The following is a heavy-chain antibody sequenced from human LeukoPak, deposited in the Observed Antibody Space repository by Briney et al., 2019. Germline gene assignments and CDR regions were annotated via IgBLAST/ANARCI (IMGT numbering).Heavy chain of an antibody. V-gene: IGHV4-39*07. CDR2: IYYSGST. D-gene: IGHD4-17*01. CDR3: ARGAYGKGFDY. J-gene: IGHJ4*02. Sequence: SETLSLTCTVSGGSISSSSYYWGWIRQPPGKGLEWIGSIYYSGSTYYNPSLKSRVTISVDTSKNQFSLKLSSVTAADTAVYYCARGAYGKGFDYWGQGTLVTVSS. CDR1: GGSISSSSYY.